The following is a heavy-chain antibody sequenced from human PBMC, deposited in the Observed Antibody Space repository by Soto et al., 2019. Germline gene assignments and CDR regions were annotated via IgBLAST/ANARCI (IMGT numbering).Heavy chain of an antibody. J-gene: IGHJ4*02. V-gene: IGHV3-23*01. CDR1: GLTFSSYA. D-gene: IGHD6-6*01. CDR3: AKDIPYYLYSIASSFDY. Sequence: EVQLLESGGGLVQPGGSLRLSCAASGLTFSSYAMSWVRQSPGKGLGGVSAISGSGGSTYYADSVKGRFTISRDNSKNTLYLQMNSLRAEDTAVYYCAKDIPYYLYSIASSFDYWGQGTLVPVSS. CDR2: ISGSGGST.